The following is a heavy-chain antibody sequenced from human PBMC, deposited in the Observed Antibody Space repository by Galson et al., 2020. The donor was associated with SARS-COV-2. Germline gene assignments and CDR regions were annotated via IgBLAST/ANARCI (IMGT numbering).Heavy chain of an antibody. CDR2: IYSGGTT. Sequence: TGGSLRLSCAASGFTVSRNYISWVRQAPGKGLEWVSVIYSGGTTYYADSVKGRFTISRNNSKNTLFLQMNSLRGEDTAVYYCARLANFYDSSGYYDYWGQGTLVTVSS. V-gene: IGHV3-66*04. CDR3: ARLANFYDSSGYYDY. D-gene: IGHD3-22*01. CDR1: GFTVSRNY. J-gene: IGHJ4*02.